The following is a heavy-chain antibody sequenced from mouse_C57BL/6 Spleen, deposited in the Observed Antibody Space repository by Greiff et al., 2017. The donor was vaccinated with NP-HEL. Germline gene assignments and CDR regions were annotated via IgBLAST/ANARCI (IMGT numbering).Heavy chain of an antibody. CDR1: GFNIKDYY. J-gene: IGHJ4*01. Sequence: VQLQQSGAELVRPGASVKLSCTASGFNIKDYYMHWVKQRPEQGLEWIGRIDPEDGDTESAPKFQGQATMTADTSSTTAYLQLSSLTSEDTAVYYCTTVIIYAMGYRGQGTSVTVSS. V-gene: IGHV14-1*01. CDR2: IDPEDGDT. CDR3: TTVIIYAMGY.